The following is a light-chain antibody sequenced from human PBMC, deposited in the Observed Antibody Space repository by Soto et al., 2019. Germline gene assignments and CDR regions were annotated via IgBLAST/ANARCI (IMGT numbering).Light chain of an antibody. V-gene: IGKV3-11*01. CDR1: QYINTR. CDR2: QTS. J-gene: IGKJ1*01. Sequence: EIVLTQSPATLSSFPGDRVTLSCRASQYINTRLAWYQHRPGQSPRLLIYQTSLRAAGIPARFSASGSGTDFTLTISDVQPEDFALYYCLQRQSRPPTFGQGTKVDI. CDR3: LQRQSRPPT.